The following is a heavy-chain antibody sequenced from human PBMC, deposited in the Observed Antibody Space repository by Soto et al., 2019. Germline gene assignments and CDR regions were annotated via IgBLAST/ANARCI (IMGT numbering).Heavy chain of an antibody. Sequence: QVQLQQGGAGLLKPSETLSLTCAVYGGSFSGYYWSWIRQPPGKGLEWIGEINHSGSTNYNPSLNSRVTISVDTSKNQFSLKLSSVTAADSTVYYCARDSDIVVVPAAMRVNWFDPWGQGTLVTVSS. V-gene: IGHV4-34*01. CDR1: GGSFSGYY. D-gene: IGHD2-2*01. J-gene: IGHJ5*02. CDR2: INHSGST. CDR3: ARDSDIVVVPAAMRVNWFDP.